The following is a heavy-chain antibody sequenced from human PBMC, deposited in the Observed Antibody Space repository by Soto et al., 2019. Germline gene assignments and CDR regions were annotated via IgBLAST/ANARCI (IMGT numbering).Heavy chain of an antibody. CDR1: GFTFSSYG. CDR3: ASQVGSSSPHYYYGMDV. J-gene: IGHJ6*02. D-gene: IGHD6-6*01. Sequence: QVQLVESGGGVVQPGRSLRPSFAASGFTFSSYGMHWVRQAPGKGLEWVAVIWYDGSNKYYADSVKGRFTISRDNSKNTLYLQMNSLRAEDTAVYYCASQVGSSSPHYYYGMDVWGQGTTVTVSS. V-gene: IGHV3-33*01. CDR2: IWYDGSNK.